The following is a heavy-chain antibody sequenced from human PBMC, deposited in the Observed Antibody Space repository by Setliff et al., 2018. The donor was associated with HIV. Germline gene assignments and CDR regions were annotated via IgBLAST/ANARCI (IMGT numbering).Heavy chain of an antibody. D-gene: IGHD2-8*01. J-gene: IGHJ3*02. Sequence: SETLSLTCTVSGASVNTNNYYWGWIRQPPGKGLEWIGNIHFSGSTYYSPSLRSRVTIYVGTSKRQFFLSLSSVTAADTAMYYCARHKWATPDALDIWGQGTMVTVSS. CDR1: GASVNTNNYY. CDR2: IHFSGST. CDR3: ARHKWATPDALDI. V-gene: IGHV4-39*01.